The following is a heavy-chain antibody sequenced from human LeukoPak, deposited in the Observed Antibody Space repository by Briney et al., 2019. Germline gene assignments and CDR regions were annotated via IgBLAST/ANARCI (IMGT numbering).Heavy chain of an antibody. V-gene: IGHV4-38-2*02. D-gene: IGHD2-2*01. CDR1: GYSISSGYY. J-gene: IGHJ4*02. CDR3: ARLQSSTSRYGGGYFDY. Sequence: PSETLSLTCTVSGYSISSGYYWGWIRQPPGKGLEWIGSIYHCGSTYYNPSLKSRVAISVDTSKNQFSLKLSSVTAADTAVYYCARLQSSTSRYGGGYFDYWGQGTLGTVSS. CDR2: IYHCGST.